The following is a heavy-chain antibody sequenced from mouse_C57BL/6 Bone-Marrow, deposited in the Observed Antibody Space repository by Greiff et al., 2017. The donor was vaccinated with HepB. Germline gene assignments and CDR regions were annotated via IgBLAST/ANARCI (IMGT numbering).Heavy chain of an antibody. V-gene: IGHV1-26*01. CDR2: INPNNGGT. CDR3: ARRAIGLRPYFDY. Sequence: EVQLQQSGPELVKPGASVKISCKASGYTFTDYYMNWVKQSHGKSLEWIGDINPNNGGTSYNQKFKGKATLTVDKSSSTAYMELRSLTSEDSAVYYCARRAIGLRPYFDYWGQGTTLTVSS. CDR1: GYTFTDYY. D-gene: IGHD2-4*01. J-gene: IGHJ2*01.